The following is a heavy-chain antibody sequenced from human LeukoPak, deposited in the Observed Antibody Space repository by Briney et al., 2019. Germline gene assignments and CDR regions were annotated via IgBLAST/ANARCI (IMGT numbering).Heavy chain of an antibody. Sequence: GGSLRLSCAASGFTYSNYAMSWVRQAPGKRLEWVASITGTGGRGGIYYADSVKGRFTISRDNSKNTLYLQMSSLRAEDTAVYHCAKGDRGHCTGAKRYPFDYWGQGTVVTVSS. CDR2: ITGTGGRGGI. CDR1: GFTYSNYA. CDR3: AKGDRGHCTGAKRYPFDY. J-gene: IGHJ4*02. D-gene: IGHD2-8*02. V-gene: IGHV3-23*01.